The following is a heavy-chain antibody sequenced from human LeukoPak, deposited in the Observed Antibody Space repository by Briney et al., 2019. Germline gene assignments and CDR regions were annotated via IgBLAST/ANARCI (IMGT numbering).Heavy chain of an antibody. D-gene: IGHD5-12*01. V-gene: IGHV4-59*01. CDR1: GGSIISYY. Sequence: KPSETLSLTCTVSGGSIISYYWSWIRQPPGKGLEWIGYIYYSGSTNYNPSLKSRVTISVDTSKSQFSLKLSSVTAADTAVYYCARLGGYGYFDYWGQGTLVTVSS. CDR3: ARLGGYGYFDY. CDR2: IYYSGST. J-gene: IGHJ4*02.